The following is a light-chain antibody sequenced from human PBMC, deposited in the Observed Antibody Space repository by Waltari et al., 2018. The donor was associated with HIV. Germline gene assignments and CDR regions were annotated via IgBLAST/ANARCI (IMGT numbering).Light chain of an antibody. Sequence: VLTQSPGTLSLSPGERATLSCRASQSVFHNSHDKNYVAWYQQRPGQPPKLLIYWASTRASGVPDRFSGSASGTDFTLTINSLRPEDVAVYYCQQCYMTPWTFGQGTRVEL. J-gene: IGKJ1*01. CDR2: WAS. CDR3: QQCYMTPWT. CDR1: QSVFHNSHDKNY. V-gene: IGKV4-1*01.